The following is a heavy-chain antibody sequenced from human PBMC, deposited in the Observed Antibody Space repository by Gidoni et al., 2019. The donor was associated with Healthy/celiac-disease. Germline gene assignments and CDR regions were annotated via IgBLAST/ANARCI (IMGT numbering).Heavy chain of an antibody. J-gene: IGHJ6*02. Sequence: QVQLVQSGAEVKTPGSSVKVSCKASGGTFSSYAISWVRQAPGQGLEWMGGIIPIFGTANYAQKYQGRVTITADESTSTAYMELSSLRSEDTAVYYCARGFLWSGYYYPFSTMDVWGQGTTVTVSS. CDR3: ARGFLWSGYYYPFSTMDV. D-gene: IGHD3-3*01. CDR1: GGTFSSYA. V-gene: IGHV1-69*01. CDR2: IIPIFGTA.